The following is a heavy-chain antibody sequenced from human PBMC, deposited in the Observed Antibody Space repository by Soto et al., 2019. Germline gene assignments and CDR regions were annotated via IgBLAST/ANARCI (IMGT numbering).Heavy chain of an antibody. Sequence: EVQLLESGGGLVQPGGSLRLSCAASGFTFSSYAMSWVRQAPGKGLEWVSAISGSGGSTYYADSVKGRFTISRDNSKKPLYLQMNSLRAEDTAVYYCAKNGGYCSSTSCQLITMVRGVLLYFDYWGQGTLVTVSS. CDR3: AKNGGYCSSTSCQLITMVRGVLLYFDY. V-gene: IGHV3-23*01. CDR2: ISGSGGST. J-gene: IGHJ4*02. D-gene: IGHD2-2*01. CDR1: GFTFSSYA.